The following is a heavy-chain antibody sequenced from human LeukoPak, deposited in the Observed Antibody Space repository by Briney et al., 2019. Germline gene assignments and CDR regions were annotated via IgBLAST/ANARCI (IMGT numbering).Heavy chain of an antibody. CDR1: GDSVSSNSAA. Sequence: SQTLSLTCAISGDSVSSNSAAWNWIRQSPSRGLEWLGRTYYRSKGYNDYAVSVKSRITINPDTSKNQFSLQLNSVTPEDTAVYYCASGSRSSWFGWFDPWGQGTLVTVSS. V-gene: IGHV6-1*01. CDR2: TYYRSKGYN. J-gene: IGHJ5*02. D-gene: IGHD6-13*01. CDR3: ASGSRSSWFGWFDP.